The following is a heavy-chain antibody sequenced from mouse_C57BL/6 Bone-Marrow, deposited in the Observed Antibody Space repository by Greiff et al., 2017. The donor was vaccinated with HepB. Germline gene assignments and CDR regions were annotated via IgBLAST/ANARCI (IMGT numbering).Heavy chain of an antibody. V-gene: IGHV1-64*01. CDR2: IHPKSGST. CDR3: ARRTYYGNSYYYAMDY. D-gene: IGHD2-10*01. Sequence: QVQLQQPGAELVKPGASVKLSCKASGYTFTSYWMHWVKQRPGQGLEWIGMIHPKSGSTNYNEKFKSKATLTVDKSSSTSYMQLSSLTSEDSAVYYCARRTYYGNSYYYAMDYWGQGTSVTVSS. J-gene: IGHJ4*01. CDR1: GYTFTSYW.